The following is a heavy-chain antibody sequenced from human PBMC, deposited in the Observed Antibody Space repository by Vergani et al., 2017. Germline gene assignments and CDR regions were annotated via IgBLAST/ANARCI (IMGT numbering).Heavy chain of an antibody. D-gene: IGHD3-3*01. CDR1: GFTFSSYW. CDR3: ARDRYTYYDFWSGYYTLYYYYYGMDV. J-gene: IGHJ6*02. V-gene: IGHV3-7*01. Sequence: EVQLVESGGGLVQPGGSLRLSCAASGFTFSSYWMSWVRQAPGKGLEWVANIKQDGSEKYYVDSVKGRFTISRDNAKNSLYLQMNSLRAEDTAVYYCARDRYTYYDFWSGYYTLYYYYYGMDVWGQGTTVTVSS. CDR2: IKQDGSEK.